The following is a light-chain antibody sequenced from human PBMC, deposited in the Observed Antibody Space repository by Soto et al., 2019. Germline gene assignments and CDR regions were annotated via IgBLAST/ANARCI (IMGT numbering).Light chain of an antibody. V-gene: IGKV1-39*01. Sequence: DIQMAQSPSSLSASRGDTVSITCRAIQSIGTFLNWYQQSPGKAPKLLIYAASSLQTGVPSSFSGSGAETVFTLTISSLQPEDFATYYCQQSYSIPRTLGQVTKVEV. J-gene: IGKJ1*01. CDR1: QSIGTF. CDR2: AAS. CDR3: QQSYSIPRT.